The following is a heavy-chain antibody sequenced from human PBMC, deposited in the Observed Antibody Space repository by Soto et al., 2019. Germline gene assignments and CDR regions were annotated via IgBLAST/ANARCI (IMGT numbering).Heavy chain of an antibody. CDR2: MFYGVST. J-gene: IGHJ4*02. CDR3: GRLPSRQLVHY. D-gene: IGHD3-10*01. Sequence: PSETLSLTCTVDGSSINSSGYYWGWIRQPPGKGLEWIGSMFYGVSTYYNPSLKSRVTVSVDTSKNQFSLNLRSVTAADTAVYYWGRLPSRQLVHYWGQATLATVCS. CDR1: GSSINSSGYY. V-gene: IGHV4-39*01.